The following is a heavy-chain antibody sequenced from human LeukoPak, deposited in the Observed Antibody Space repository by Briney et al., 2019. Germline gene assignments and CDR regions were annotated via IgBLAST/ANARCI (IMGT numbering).Heavy chain of an antibody. Sequence: GGSLRLSCAASGFTFSTFGMIWVRQAPGKGLEWVSSISSGSYIYYADAVKARFTISRDNARNSLYPQMNSLRADDTAVYYCARLLFIAVGNWYFDLWGRGTLVTVSP. V-gene: IGHV3-21*01. D-gene: IGHD6-19*01. CDR3: ARLLFIAVGNWYFDL. J-gene: IGHJ2*01. CDR2: ISSGSYI. CDR1: GFTFSTFG.